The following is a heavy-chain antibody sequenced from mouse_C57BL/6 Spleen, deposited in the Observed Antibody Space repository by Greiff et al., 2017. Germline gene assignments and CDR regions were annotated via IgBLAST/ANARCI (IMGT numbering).Heavy chain of an antibody. Sequence: QVQLQQSGTELVKPGASVKLSCKASGYTFTSYWMHWVKQRPGQGLEWIGNINPSNGGTNYNEKFKSKATLTVDKSSSTAYMQLSSLTSEDSAVYYCARGDGYYWYVDVWGTGTTVTVSS. D-gene: IGHD2-3*01. CDR1: GYTFTSYW. J-gene: IGHJ1*03. V-gene: IGHV1-53*01. CDR2: INPSNGGT. CDR3: ARGDGYYWYVDV.